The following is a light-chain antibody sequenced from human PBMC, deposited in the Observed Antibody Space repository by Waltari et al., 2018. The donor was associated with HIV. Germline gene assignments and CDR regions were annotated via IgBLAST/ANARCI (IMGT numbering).Light chain of an antibody. V-gene: IGLV2-14*03. CDR1: NSDVGGYNY. CDR2: DVS. CDR3: SSYTRSTTLDAV. Sequence: QSALTQPASVSGSPGQSITISCSGTNSDVGGYNYVSWYQQHPGKAPKLIIFDVSHRPSGISNRFSGSKSYNTASLTISGLQAEDEADYYCSSYTRSTTLDAVFGTGTKVSVL. J-gene: IGLJ1*01.